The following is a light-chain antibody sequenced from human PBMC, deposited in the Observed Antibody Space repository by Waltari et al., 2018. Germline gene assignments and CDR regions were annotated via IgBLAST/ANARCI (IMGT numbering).Light chain of an antibody. CDR3: QHYVRLPVT. Sequence: EIVLTQSAGKSSLSPGERATLSCRASQRVSRALAWYQQRPRQLPRLLIYDTSTSAIGDPDSFSGGGSGTDFSLTNIRLEPEDCAVYYCQHYVRLPVTFGQGTTLEIK. V-gene: IGKV3-20*01. J-gene: IGKJ1*01. CDR2: DTS. CDR1: QRVSRA.